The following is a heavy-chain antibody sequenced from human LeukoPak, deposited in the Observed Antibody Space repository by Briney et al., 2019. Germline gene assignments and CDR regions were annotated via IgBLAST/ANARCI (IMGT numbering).Heavy chain of an antibody. CDR3: AGRLLVGATLFDY. CDR2: IIPIFGTA. CDR1: GGTFNSYA. J-gene: IGHJ4*02. Sequence: GASVKVSCKASGGTFNSYAITWVRQAPGQGLEWMGGIIPIFGTANYAQKFQGRVTMTRDTSISTAYMELSRLRSDDTAVYYCAGRLLVGATLFDYWGQGTLVTVSS. D-gene: IGHD1-26*01. V-gene: IGHV1-69*05.